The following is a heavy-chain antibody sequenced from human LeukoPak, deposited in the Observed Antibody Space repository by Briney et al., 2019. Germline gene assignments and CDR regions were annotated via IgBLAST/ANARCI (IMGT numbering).Heavy chain of an antibody. J-gene: IGHJ6*03. CDR2: ISTSSSYI. V-gene: IGHV3-21*01. CDR3: ARATWDPNYYYYMDV. CDR1: RFSFSSYV. Sequence: GGSLRLSCAASRFSFSSYVMKWVRQVPGKGLEWVSSISTSSSYIYYADSVKGRFTISRDNAKNSLYLQMNSLRAEDTAVYYCARATWDPNYYYYMDVWGKGTTVTISS. D-gene: IGHD1-26*01.